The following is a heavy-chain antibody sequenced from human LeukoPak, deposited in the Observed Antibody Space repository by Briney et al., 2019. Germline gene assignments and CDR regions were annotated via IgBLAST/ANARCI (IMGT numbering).Heavy chain of an antibody. D-gene: IGHD3-22*01. CDR1: GYTLTELS. CDR3: ATEHYDSSGYYYVGYFQH. J-gene: IGHJ1*01. Sequence: ASVKVSCKVSGYTLTELSMHWVRQAPGKGLEWMGGFDPEDGETIYAQKFQGRVTMTEDTSTDTAYMELSSLRSEDTAVYYCATEHYDSSGYYYVGYFQHWGQGTLVTVCS. CDR2: FDPEDGET. V-gene: IGHV1-24*01.